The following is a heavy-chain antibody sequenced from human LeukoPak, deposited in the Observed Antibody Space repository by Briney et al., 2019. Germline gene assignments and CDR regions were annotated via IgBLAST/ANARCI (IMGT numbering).Heavy chain of an antibody. V-gene: IGHV4-30-4*08. CDR1: GGSLSSGDYY. Sequence: SETLSLTCTVSGGSLSSGDYYWSWIRQPPGKGLECIGYIYYSGSTFYNPSLKRRVTISVDTSKNQFSLKLRSVTAADTAVYYCARDPVDYYDSSGYRTGYWGQGTLVTVSS. J-gene: IGHJ4*02. CDR2: IYYSGST. D-gene: IGHD3-22*01. CDR3: ARDPVDYYDSSGYRTGY.